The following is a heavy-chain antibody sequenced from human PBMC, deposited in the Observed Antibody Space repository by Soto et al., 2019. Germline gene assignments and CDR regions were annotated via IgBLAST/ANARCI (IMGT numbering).Heavy chain of an antibody. CDR1: GGSISSGGYS. CDR3: AGDLWFGELWGGMDV. CDR2: IYHSGST. D-gene: IGHD3-10*01. V-gene: IGHV4-30-2*01. Sequence: PSETLSLTCAVSGGSISSGGYSWSWIRQPPGKGLEWIGYIYHSGSTYYNPSLKSRVTISVDSSKNQFSLKLSSVTAADPAVYNCAGDLWFGELWGGMDVWGQGTSVTVSS. J-gene: IGHJ6*02.